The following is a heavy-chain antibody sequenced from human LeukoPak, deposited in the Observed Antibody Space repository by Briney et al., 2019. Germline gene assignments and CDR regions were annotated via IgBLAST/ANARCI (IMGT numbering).Heavy chain of an antibody. CDR1: GGSFSGYY. CDR2: INHSGST. Sequence: SETLSFTCAVYGGSFSGYYWSWIRQPPGKGLEWIGEINHSGSTNYNPSLKSRVTISVDTSKNQFSLKLSSVTAADTAVYYCARGWVTMVRGVTGAFDIWGQGTMVTVSS. J-gene: IGHJ3*02. D-gene: IGHD3-10*01. CDR3: ARGWVTMVRGVTGAFDI. V-gene: IGHV4-34*01.